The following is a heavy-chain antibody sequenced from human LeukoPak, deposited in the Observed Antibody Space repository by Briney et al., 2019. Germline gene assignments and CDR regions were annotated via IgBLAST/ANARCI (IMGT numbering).Heavy chain of an antibody. CDR3: ARRVTGDLRRFDY. Sequence: SETLSLTCTVSGGSISSSGYSWGWIRQPPGKGLEWIGNINYSGSTYYNPSLMSRVAIFVDTSKNQFSLKVTSVTAADTAVYFCARRVTGDLRRFDYWGQGTLVTVSS. J-gene: IGHJ4*02. CDR1: GGSISSSGYS. D-gene: IGHD7-27*01. V-gene: IGHV4-39*01. CDR2: INYSGST.